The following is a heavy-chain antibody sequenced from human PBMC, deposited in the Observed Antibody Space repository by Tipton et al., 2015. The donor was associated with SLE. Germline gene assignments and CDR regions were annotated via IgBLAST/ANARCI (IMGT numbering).Heavy chain of an antibody. J-gene: IGHJ4*01. CDR2: IYYSGST. V-gene: IGHV4-59*01. CDR3: ARGVLYFDY. Sequence: TLSLTCTVSGGSISIYYWSWIRQPPGKGLEWIGYIYYSGSTNYNPSLKSRGTISVDTSKNQFSLKLSSVTAADTAVYYCARGVLYFDYWGQGTLVTVSS. CDR1: GGSISIYY. D-gene: IGHD4/OR15-4a*01.